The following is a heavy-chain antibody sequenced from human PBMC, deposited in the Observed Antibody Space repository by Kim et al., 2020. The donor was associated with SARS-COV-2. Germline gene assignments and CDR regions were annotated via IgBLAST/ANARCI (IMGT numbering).Heavy chain of an antibody. Sequence: SETLSLTCAVYGGSFSGYYWSWIRQPPGKGLEWIGEINHSGSTNYNPSLKSRVTISVDTSKNQFSLKLSSVTAADTAVYYCARGGLLWFGEFDPWGQGTLVTVSS. D-gene: IGHD3-10*01. CDR1: GGSFSGYY. CDR3: ARGGLLWFGEFDP. CDR2: INHSGST. V-gene: IGHV4-34*01. J-gene: IGHJ5*02.